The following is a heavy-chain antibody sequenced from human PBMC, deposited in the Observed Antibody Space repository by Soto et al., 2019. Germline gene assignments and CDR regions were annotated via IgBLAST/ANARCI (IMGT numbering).Heavy chain of an antibody. J-gene: IGHJ6*02. CDR2: ISYDGSNK. Sequence: QVQLVESGGGVVQPGRSLRLSCAASGFTFSSYGMHWVRQAPGKGLEWVAVISYDGSNKYYADSVKGRFTISRDNSKNTLYMQMNSLRAEDTAVYYCAGCTVTRYYYYGMDVWGQGTTVTVSS. CDR3: AGCTVTRYYYYGMDV. V-gene: IGHV3-30*03. CDR1: GFTFSSYG. D-gene: IGHD4-17*01.